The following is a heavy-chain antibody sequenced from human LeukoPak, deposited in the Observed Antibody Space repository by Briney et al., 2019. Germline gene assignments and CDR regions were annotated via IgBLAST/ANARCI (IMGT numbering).Heavy chain of an antibody. CDR2: MYPGDSDT. D-gene: IGHD6-13*01. V-gene: IGHV5-51*01. CDR1: GYSFINYW. Sequence: GESLKISCKGSGYSFINYWIAWVRQMPGKGLEWMGIMYPGDSDTRYSPSFQGQVTISADKSISTAYLQWSSLKASDTAMYYCATCFNSSSWYSGKVGAFDIWGQGTMVTVSS. J-gene: IGHJ3*02. CDR3: ATCFNSSSWYSGKVGAFDI.